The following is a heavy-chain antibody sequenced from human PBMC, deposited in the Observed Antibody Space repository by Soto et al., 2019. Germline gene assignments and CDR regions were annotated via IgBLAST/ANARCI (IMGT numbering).Heavy chain of an antibody. D-gene: IGHD3-9*01. V-gene: IGHV4-59*01. CDR3: ARAYYDILTGYMHDYYYGMHV. Sequence: PSETLSLTCTVSGGSISSYYWSWIRQPPGKGLEWIGYIYYSGSTNYNPSLKSRVTISVDTSKNQFSLKLSSVTAADTAVYYCARAYYDILTGYMHDYYYGMHVWGQGTTVTVSS. J-gene: IGHJ6*02. CDR1: GGSISSYY. CDR2: IYYSGST.